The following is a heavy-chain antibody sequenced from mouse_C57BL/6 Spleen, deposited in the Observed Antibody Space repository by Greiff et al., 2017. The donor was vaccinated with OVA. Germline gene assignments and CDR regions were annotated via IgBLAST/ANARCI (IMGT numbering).Heavy chain of an antibody. V-gene: IGHV1-50*01. D-gene: IGHD2-3*01. Sequence: VQLQQPGAELVKPGASVKLSCKASGYTFTSYWMQWVKQRPGQGLEWIGEIDPSDSYTNYNQKFKGKATLTVDTSSSTAYMQLSSLTSEDSAVYYCARGGDGYPGYCDYWGQGTTLTVSS. CDR1: GYTFTSYW. CDR2: IDPSDSYT. J-gene: IGHJ2*01. CDR3: ARGGDGYPGYCDY.